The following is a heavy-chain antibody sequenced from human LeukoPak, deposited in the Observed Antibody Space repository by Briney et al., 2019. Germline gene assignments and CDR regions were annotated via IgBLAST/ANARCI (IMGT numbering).Heavy chain of an antibody. V-gene: IGHV3-23*01. D-gene: IGHD2-8*02. Sequence: PGGSLRLSCAASGFTFSSYAMSWVRQAPGKGLEWGSGISYSGGSTYYADSVKGRFTISRDNSKNTLYLQMNSLRAEDTAVYYCARDREPGTSASRFDYWGQGTLVTVSS. CDR2: ISYSGGST. CDR1: GFTFSSYA. CDR3: ARDREPGTSASRFDY. J-gene: IGHJ4*02.